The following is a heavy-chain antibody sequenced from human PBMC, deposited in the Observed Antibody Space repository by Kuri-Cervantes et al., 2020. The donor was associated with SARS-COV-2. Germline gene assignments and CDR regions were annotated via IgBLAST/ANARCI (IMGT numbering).Heavy chain of an antibody. CDR3: ARGPPLFPALMVRGVIYDY. J-gene: IGHJ4*02. V-gene: IGHV4-34*01. Sequence: GSLRLSCAVYGGSFSGYYWSWIRQPPGKGLEWIGEINHSGSTNYNPSLKSRVTISVDTSKNQFSLKLSSVTAADTAVYYCARGPPLFPALMVRGVIYDYWGQGTLVTVSS. D-gene: IGHD3-10*01. CDR1: GGSFSGYY. CDR2: INHSGST.